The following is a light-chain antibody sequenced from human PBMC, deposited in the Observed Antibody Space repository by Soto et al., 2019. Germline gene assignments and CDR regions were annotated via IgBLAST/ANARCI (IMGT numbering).Light chain of an antibody. Sequence: DVVMTQTPLSLSVAPGQPASISCKSSQSLLHITGETFLFWYLQKPSQSPQLLIDEVSTRVSGVPDRFSGSGSGTDFTLEISRVETDDVGIYYCMQSTQLPPTFGHGTRLVIE. CDR1: QSLLHITGETF. V-gene: IGKV2D-29*02. J-gene: IGKJ5*01. CDR2: EVS. CDR3: MQSTQLPPT.